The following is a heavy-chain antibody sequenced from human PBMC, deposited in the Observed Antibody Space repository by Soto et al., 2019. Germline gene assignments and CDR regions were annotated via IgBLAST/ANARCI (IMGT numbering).Heavy chain of an antibody. CDR1: GFTFSSYS. Sequence: PGGSLRLSCAASGFTFSSYSMNWVRQAPGKGLEWVSSISSSSSYIYYADSVKGRFTISRDNAKNSLYLQMNSLRAEDTAVYYCARDYGSSSVAPDYWGQGTQVTVSS. CDR2: ISSSSSYI. V-gene: IGHV3-21*01. D-gene: IGHD6-6*01. J-gene: IGHJ4*02. CDR3: ARDYGSSSVAPDY.